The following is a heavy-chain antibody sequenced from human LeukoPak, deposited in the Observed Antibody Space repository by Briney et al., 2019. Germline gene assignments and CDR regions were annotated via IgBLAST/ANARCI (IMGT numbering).Heavy chain of an antibody. Sequence: GGSLRLSCAASGFTFSSYAMHWVRQPPGKGLEWVAVISYDGSNKYYADSVKGRFTISRDNSKNTLYLQMNSLRAEDTALYYCASHYDSSGYHYFDFWGQGTLVTVSS. V-gene: IGHV3-30-3*01. J-gene: IGHJ4*02. CDR2: ISYDGSNK. CDR3: ASHYDSSGYHYFDF. D-gene: IGHD3-22*01. CDR1: GFTFSSYA.